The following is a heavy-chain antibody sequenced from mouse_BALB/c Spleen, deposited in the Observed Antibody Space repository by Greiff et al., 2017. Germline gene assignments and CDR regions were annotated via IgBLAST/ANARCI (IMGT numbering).Heavy chain of an antibody. CDR3: TRDFQTDRATPFAY. CDR2: IYPSDSYT. V-gene: IGHV1-69*02. CDR1: GYTFTSYW. J-gene: IGHJ3*01. D-gene: IGHD3-2*01. Sequence: QVQLKQPGAELVRPGASVKLSCKASGYTFTSYWINWVKQRPGQGLEWIGNIYPSDSYTNYNQKFKDKATLTVDKSSSTAYMQLSSPTSEDSAVYYCTRDFQTDRATPFAYWGQGTLVTVSA.